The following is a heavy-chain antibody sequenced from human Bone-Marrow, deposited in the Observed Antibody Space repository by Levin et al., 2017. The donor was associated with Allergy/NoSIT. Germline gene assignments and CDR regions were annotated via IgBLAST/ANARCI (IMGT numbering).Heavy chain of an antibody. CDR2: IWYDGSNK. V-gene: IGHV3-33*01. D-gene: IGHD3-22*01. CDR3: ARESNYYDSSGYYLYWFDP. Sequence: LSLPCAASGFTFSSYGMHWVRQAPGKGLEWVAVIWYDGSNKYYADSVKGRFTISRDNSKNTLYLQMNSLRAEDTAVYHCARESNYYDSSGYYLYWFDPWGQGTLVTVSS. CDR1: GFTFSSYG. J-gene: IGHJ5*02.